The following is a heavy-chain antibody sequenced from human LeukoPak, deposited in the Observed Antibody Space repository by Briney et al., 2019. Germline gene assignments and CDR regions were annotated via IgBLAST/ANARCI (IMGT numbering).Heavy chain of an antibody. CDR2: IRDKGSSHTT. D-gene: IGHD2-21*01. CDR1: GFAFSDHC. J-gene: IGHJ6*02. Sequence: GGPLRLSCAASGFAFSDHCMDWVRQAPGEGLEWVARIRDKGSSHTTEYAASVKGRFTISRDDSKNSLYLQMNSLKIQDTAVYYCARGPGRGGEMDVWGQGTTVTVSS. CDR3: ARGPGRGGEMDV. V-gene: IGHV3-72*01.